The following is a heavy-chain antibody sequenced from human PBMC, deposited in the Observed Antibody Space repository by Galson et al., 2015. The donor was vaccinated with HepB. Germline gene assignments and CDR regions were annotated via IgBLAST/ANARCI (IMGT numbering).Heavy chain of an antibody. CDR3: AKGGIISTKDY. CDR2: ISDDSSTT. D-gene: IGHD1-1*01. J-gene: IGHJ4*02. CDR1: GFTFSGYS. Sequence: SLRLSCAASGFTFSGYSMTWVRQAPGKGLDWVSSISDDSSTTYYADSVKGQFTMSRDNSKSTLYLQMNSLTVDDTATYYCAKGGIISTKDYWGQGTLVIVSS. V-gene: IGHV3-23*01.